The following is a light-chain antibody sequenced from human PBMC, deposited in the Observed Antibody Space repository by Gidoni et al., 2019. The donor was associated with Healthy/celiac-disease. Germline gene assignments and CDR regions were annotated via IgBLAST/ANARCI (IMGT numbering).Light chain of an antibody. Sequence: ELLMTQSPATLSVSPGERATLSNRASQSVSSNLAWYQQKPGQAPRLLIYGASTRATGIPARFSGSGSGTEFTLTISSLQSEDFAVYYCQQYNNWPLTFXGXTKVEIK. CDR3: QQYNNWPLT. CDR2: GAS. J-gene: IGKJ4*01. V-gene: IGKV3-15*01. CDR1: QSVSSN.